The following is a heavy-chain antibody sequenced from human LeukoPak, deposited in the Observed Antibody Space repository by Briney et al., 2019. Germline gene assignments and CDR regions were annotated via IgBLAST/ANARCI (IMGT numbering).Heavy chain of an antibody. D-gene: IGHD6-19*01. CDR2: ISSYNGNT. Sequence: ASVKVSCKSSGYTFTSYGIIWVRQAPGQGLEWMGWISSYNGNTNYAQKLQGRVTMSTDTSTGTAYMELRSLRSDDTAVHYCARRAAVARRDAFDIWGQGTMVTVSS. CDR3: ARRAAVARRDAFDI. J-gene: IGHJ3*02. V-gene: IGHV1-18*01. CDR1: GYTFTSYG.